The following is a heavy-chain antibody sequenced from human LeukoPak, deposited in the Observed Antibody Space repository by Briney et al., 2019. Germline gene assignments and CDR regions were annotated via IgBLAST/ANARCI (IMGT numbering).Heavy chain of an antibody. Sequence: GGSLRLSCAASGFIFSNYGMNWVRQAPGKGLEWVAAISASGSATSYADSVRGRFTISRDNSKSTTYLQMNSLRAEDTAVYYCAREQYPTYYDFWSGSIGMDVWGQGTTVTVSS. D-gene: IGHD3-3*01. CDR3: AREQYPTYYDFWSGSIGMDV. CDR1: GFIFSNYG. J-gene: IGHJ6*02. CDR2: ISASGSAT. V-gene: IGHV3-23*01.